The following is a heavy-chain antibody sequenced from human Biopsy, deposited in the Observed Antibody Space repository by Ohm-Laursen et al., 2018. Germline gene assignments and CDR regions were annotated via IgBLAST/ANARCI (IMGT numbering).Heavy chain of an antibody. Sequence: VSVKVSCKASGYTFTDYYIHWVRQSPGQGLEWMGWINPNSGATNSAQKFRDRVTLTRDTSISAVYIDLRRLKSDDAAIYYCARDRMTDVFGGPTRTDVFDSWGQGTPVTVSS. CDR1: GYTFTDYY. CDR3: ARDRMTDVFGGPTRTDVFDS. D-gene: IGHD3-10*01. CDR2: INPNSGAT. V-gene: IGHV1-2*02. J-gene: IGHJ4*02.